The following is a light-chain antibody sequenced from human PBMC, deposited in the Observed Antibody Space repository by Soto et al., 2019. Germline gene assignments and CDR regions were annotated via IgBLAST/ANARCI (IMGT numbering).Light chain of an antibody. Sequence: QSVLTQPASVSGSPGQSVTISCTGTSSDVGGYNYVSWYQQHPGKAPKLVIFEVSIRPSGVSIRSSGSKSGNTASLTISGLQTEDEADYYCSSYTSRPSLFVFGSGTKVTVL. CDR2: EVS. V-gene: IGLV2-14*01. J-gene: IGLJ1*01. CDR3: SSYTSRPSLFV. CDR1: SSDVGGYNY.